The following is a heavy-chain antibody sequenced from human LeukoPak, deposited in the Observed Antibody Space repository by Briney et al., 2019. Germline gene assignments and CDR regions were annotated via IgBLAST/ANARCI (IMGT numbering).Heavy chain of an antibody. CDR2: VYYSGGT. CDR1: GGSISSVAYS. D-gene: IGHD5-12*01. J-gene: IGHJ4*02. Sequence: SETLSLTCAVSGGSISSVAYSWSWVRQPPRKGLEWIGYVYYSGGTYYNPSLKSRVTISVDTSKNQFSLKLSSVTAADTAVYYCASHSGGYAYWGQGTLVTVSS. CDR3: ASHSGGYAY. V-gene: IGHV4-30-4*07.